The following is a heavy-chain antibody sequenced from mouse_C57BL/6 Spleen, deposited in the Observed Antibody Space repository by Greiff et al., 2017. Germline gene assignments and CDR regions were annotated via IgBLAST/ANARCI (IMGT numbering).Heavy chain of an antibody. CDR1: GFTFSSYA. Sequence: EVKLVESGGGLVKPGGSLKLSCAASGFTFSSYAMSWVRQTPEKRLEWVATISDGGSYTYYPDNVKGRFTISRDNAKNNLYLQMSHLKSEDTAMYYCARDRRDVLFDYWGQGTTLTVSS. J-gene: IGHJ2*01. V-gene: IGHV5-4*01. CDR3: ARDRRDVLFDY. D-gene: IGHD3-3*01. CDR2: ISDGGSYT.